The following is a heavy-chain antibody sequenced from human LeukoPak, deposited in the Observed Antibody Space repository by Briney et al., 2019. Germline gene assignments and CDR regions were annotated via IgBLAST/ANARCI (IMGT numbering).Heavy chain of an antibody. Sequence: GRSLRLSCAASGFTFSSYVMHWVRQAPGKGLEWVAIISYDGSNEYYADSVKGRFTISRDNSKNTLYLQMNSLRAEDTAVYYCAKDSEFGELYYYMDVWGKGTTVTISS. V-gene: IGHV3-30*04. D-gene: IGHD3-10*01. J-gene: IGHJ6*03. CDR3: AKDSEFGELYYYMDV. CDR1: GFTFSSYV. CDR2: ISYDGSNE.